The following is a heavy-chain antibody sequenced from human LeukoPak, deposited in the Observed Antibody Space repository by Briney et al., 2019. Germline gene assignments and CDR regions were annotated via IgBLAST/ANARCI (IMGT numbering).Heavy chain of an antibody. D-gene: IGHD1-26*01. V-gene: IGHV3-21*01. Sequence: PGGSLRLSCAASGFTFGSYSMDWVRQAQGKGLEWVSSISSSSYIYYADSVKGRFTISRDNAKNSLYLQMYSLRAEDTAVYYCARDELLNYWGQGTLVTVSS. CDR3: ARDELLNY. CDR1: GFTFGSYS. J-gene: IGHJ4*02. CDR2: ISSSSYI.